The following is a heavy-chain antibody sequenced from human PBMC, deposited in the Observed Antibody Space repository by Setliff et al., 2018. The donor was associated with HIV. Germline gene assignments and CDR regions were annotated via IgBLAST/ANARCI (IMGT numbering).Heavy chain of an antibody. V-gene: IGHV1-2*02. CDR3: ARDGRYCSGGSCFTNRARYYYYYMDV. J-gene: IGHJ6*03. D-gene: IGHD2-15*01. CDR1: RYTFTGHY. Sequence: ASVKVSCKASRYTFTGHYMHWVRQAPGQGLEWVGWINPSSGGTNYAQKFQGRITMTRDTSIITAYMELSRLTSDEKAVYYCARDGRYCSGGSCFTNRARYYYYYMDVWGKGTTVTVSS. CDR2: INPSSGGT.